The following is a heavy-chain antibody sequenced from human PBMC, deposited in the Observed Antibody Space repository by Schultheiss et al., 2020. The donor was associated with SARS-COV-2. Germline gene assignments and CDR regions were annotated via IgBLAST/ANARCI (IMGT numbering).Heavy chain of an antibody. D-gene: IGHD1-1*01. J-gene: IGHJ6*02. CDR3: ARAPLEYLGGMDV. CDR1: GFTFSSYA. Sequence: GGSLRLSCAASGFTFSSYAMHWVRQAPGKGLEWVSAISGSGGSTYYADSVKGRFTISRDNAKNSLYLQMNSLRAEDTAVYYCARAPLEYLGGMDVWGQGTTVTVSS. V-gene: IGHV3-23*01. CDR2: ISGSGGST.